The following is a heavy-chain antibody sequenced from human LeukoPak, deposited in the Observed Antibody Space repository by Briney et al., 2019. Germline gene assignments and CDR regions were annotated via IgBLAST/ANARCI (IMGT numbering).Heavy chain of an antibody. Sequence: GGSLRLSCVASGFTFSTFAMNWVRQAPGKGLVWVSHINSDGSTTNYADSVKGRFTISRDNAKNTLYLQMNSLRADDTALYYCASWSSGYLLYWGQGTLVTVSS. CDR2: INSDGSTT. CDR1: GFTFSTFA. CDR3: ASWSSGYLLY. J-gene: IGHJ4*02. D-gene: IGHD3-22*01. V-gene: IGHV3-74*01.